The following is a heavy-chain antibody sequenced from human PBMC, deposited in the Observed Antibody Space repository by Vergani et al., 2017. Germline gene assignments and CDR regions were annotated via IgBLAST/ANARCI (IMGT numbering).Heavy chain of an antibody. J-gene: IGHJ4*02. CDR2: ISSSGSTI. CDR1: GFTFSSYE. Sequence: EVQLVESGGGLVQPGGSLRLSCAASGFTFSSYEMNWVRQAPGKGLEWVSYISSSGSTIYYADSVKGRFTISRDNAKNSLYLQMNSLRAEDTAVYYCARDIKYYGSGSYSFDYFDYWGQGTLVTVSS. D-gene: IGHD3-10*01. V-gene: IGHV3-48*03. CDR3: ARDIKYYGSGSYSFDYFDY.